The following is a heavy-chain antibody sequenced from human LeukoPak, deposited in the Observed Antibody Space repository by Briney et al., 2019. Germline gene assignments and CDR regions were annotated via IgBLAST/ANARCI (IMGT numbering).Heavy chain of an antibody. V-gene: IGHV1-2*02. CDR3: ARLVDYGAHRAVDY. J-gene: IGHJ4*02. CDR1: GYTFTSYY. CDR2: INPDSGGT. Sequence: GASVEVSCKASGYTFTSYYMHWVRQAPGQGLEWMGWINPDSGGTNYAQKFQGRVTMTRDTSISTAYMELNSLRSDDTAVYYCARLVDYGAHRAVDYWGQGTLVTVSS. D-gene: IGHD4-17*01.